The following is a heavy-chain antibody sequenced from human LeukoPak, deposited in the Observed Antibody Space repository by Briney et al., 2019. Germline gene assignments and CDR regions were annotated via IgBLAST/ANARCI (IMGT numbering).Heavy chain of an antibody. V-gene: IGHV3-53*01. D-gene: IGHD6-13*01. Sequence: PGGSLRLSCAASGFTFSSYAMSWVRQAPGKGLEWVSVIYSGGTTYYADSVKGRFTISRDNSKNTLYLQMNSLRVEDTAVYYCARDAAGRPLDFWGQGTLVTVSS. CDR3: ARDAAGRPLDF. CDR2: IYSGGTT. CDR1: GFTFSSYA. J-gene: IGHJ4*02.